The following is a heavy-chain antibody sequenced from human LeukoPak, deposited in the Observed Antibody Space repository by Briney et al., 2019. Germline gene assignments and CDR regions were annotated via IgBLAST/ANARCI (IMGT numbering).Heavy chain of an antibody. CDR3: ARGDDSSKIDY. CDR1: GFTFTSYW. V-gene: IGHV3-7*01. D-gene: IGHD6-6*01. Sequence: GGSLRLSCAASGFTFTSYWMSWVRQAPGKGLEWVANINEVGSDKYYVDSVKGRFTISRDNAKSSLCLQLNSLRVEDTAVYYCARGDDSSKIDYWGQGILVTVSS. CDR2: INEVGSDK. J-gene: IGHJ4*02.